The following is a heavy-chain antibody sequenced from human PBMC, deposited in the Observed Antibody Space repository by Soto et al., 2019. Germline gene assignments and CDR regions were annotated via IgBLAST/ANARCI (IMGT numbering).Heavy chain of an antibody. CDR1: GFTFSSYS. Sequence: EVQLVESGGGLVQPGGSLRLSCAASGFTFSSYSMNWVRQAPGKGLEWVSYISSSSSTIYYADSVKGRFTISRDNAKKSLYLQMNSLRDEDTAVYYCARGQYYYDSSGYLYWGQGTLVTVSS. CDR3: ARGQYYYDSSGYLY. J-gene: IGHJ4*02. CDR2: ISSSSSTI. V-gene: IGHV3-48*02. D-gene: IGHD3-22*01.